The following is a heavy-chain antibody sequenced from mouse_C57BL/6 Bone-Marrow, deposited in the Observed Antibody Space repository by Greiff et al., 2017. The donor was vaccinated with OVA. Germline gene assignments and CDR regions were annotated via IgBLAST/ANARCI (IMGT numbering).Heavy chain of an antibody. D-gene: IGHD1-1*01. CDR3: ARRSYYGSSYGYFDV. Sequence: VQLKESGPGLAKPSQTLSLTCSVTGYSITSDYWNWIRKFPGNKLEYMGYISYSGSTYYNPSLKSRISITRDTSKNQYYLQLNSVTTEDTATYYCARRSYYGSSYGYFDVWGTGTTVTVSS. CDR1: GYSITSDY. CDR2: ISYSGST. J-gene: IGHJ1*03. V-gene: IGHV3-8*01.